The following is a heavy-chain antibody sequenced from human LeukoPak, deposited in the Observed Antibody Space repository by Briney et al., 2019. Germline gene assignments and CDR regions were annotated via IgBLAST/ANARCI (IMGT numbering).Heavy chain of an antibody. CDR3: ARRNAPYGPFDP. CDR2: VGGSDGTT. Sequence: GGSLRLPCAASGFTFSNYAMNWVRQAPGKGLEWVSVVGGSDGTTYYADPVKGRFTISRDNSKNTVYMQMNSLRAEDTAVYYCARRNAPYGPFDPWGQGILVTVSS. D-gene: IGHD3-10*01. J-gene: IGHJ5*02. CDR1: GFTFSNYA. V-gene: IGHV3-23*01.